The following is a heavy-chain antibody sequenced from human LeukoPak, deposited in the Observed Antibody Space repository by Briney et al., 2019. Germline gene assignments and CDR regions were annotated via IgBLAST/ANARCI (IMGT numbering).Heavy chain of an antibody. V-gene: IGHV4-59*08. J-gene: IGHJ4*02. CDR1: GGSISNYY. CDR2: IYYSGST. Sequence: SETLSLTCTVSGGSISNYYWSWIRQPPGKGLEWVGYIYYSGSTNYNPSLRSRVTMSVDTSKNQFSLKLSSVTAADTAVYYCARSPGTGNYSDYWGQGTLVTVSS. CDR3: ARSPGTGNYSDY. D-gene: IGHD3-10*01.